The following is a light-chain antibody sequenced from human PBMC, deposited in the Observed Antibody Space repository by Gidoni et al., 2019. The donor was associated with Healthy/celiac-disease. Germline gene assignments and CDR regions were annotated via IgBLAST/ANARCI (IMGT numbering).Light chain of an antibody. CDR3: QQYGSSPT. Sequence: EIVLTQSPGTLSLSPGERATLSCRASQSVSSSYLAWYQQKPGQAPRLLIYGASSRATGIPDRFSGRGSGTDFTLTISRLEPEDFAVYYCQQYGSSPTFGGXTKVEIK. V-gene: IGKV3-20*01. CDR1: QSVSSSY. CDR2: GAS. J-gene: IGKJ4*01.